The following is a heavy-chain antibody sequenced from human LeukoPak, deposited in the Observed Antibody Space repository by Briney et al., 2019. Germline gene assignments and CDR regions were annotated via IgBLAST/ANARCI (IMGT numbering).Heavy chain of an antibody. CDR2: IYHSGST. CDR3: ARSSVVVVAATSTGLDY. D-gene: IGHD2-15*01. CDR1: GGSISSSNW. Sequence: SGTLSLTCAASGGSISSSNWWSWVRQPPGKGLEWIGEIYHSGSTNYNPSLKSRVTISVDKSKNQFSLKLSSVTAADTAVYYCARSSVVVVAATSTGLDYWGQGTLVTVSS. V-gene: IGHV4-4*02. J-gene: IGHJ4*02.